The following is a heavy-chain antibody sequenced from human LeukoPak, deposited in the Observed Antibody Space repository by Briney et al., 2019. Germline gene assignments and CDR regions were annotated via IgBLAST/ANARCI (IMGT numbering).Heavy chain of an antibody. V-gene: IGHV5-51*01. CDR1: GYSSTSYW. Sequence: GESLKISCKGSGYSSTSYWIGWVRQMPGKGLEWMGIIYPGDSDTRYSPSFQGQVTISADKSISTAYLQWSSLKASDTAMYYCASLLSGPSPYFQHWGQGTLVTVSS. CDR2: IYPGDSDT. D-gene: IGHD5-12*01. CDR3: ASLLSGPSPYFQH. J-gene: IGHJ1*01.